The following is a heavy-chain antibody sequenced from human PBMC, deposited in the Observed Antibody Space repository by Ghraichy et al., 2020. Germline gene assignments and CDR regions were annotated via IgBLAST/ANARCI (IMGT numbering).Heavy chain of an antibody. CDR2: IYTNGST. Sequence: SETLSLTCTVSGGSISSGSYYWSWIRQPAGKGLEWIGRIYTNGSTNYNPSLKSRVTISADTSKNQFSLNLSSVTAAETAVYFCARAPAPQKNWSGGSCYYMDVWGKGTTVTVSS. J-gene: IGHJ6*03. CDR1: GGSISSGSYY. D-gene: IGHD2-15*01. V-gene: IGHV4-61*02. CDR3: ARAPAPQKNWSGGSCYYMDV.